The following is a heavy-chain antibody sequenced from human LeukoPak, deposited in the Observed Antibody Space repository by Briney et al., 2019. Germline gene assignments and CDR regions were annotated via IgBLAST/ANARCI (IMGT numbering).Heavy chain of an antibody. D-gene: IGHD3-22*01. J-gene: IGHJ3*02. V-gene: IGHV4-59*01. CDR3: AGRDYYDSSGYYDAFDI. CDR1: GGSISSYY. CDR2: IYYSGST. Sequence: PSETLSLTCTVSGGSISSYYWSWIRQPPGKGLEWLGYIYYSGSTNYNPSLKSRVTISVDTSKNQLSLKLSSVTAADTAVYYCAGRDYYDSSGYYDAFDIWGQGTMVTVSS.